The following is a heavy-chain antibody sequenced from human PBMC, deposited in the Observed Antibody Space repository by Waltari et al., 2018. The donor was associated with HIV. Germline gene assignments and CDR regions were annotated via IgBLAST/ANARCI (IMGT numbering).Heavy chain of an antibody. D-gene: IGHD4-17*01. CDR2: IDSSSSVV. CDR1: GFTFSDFT. Sequence: VQLVESGGGVVQPGGSLRLSCAASGFTFSDFTMNWVRQAPGKGLEWVSYIDSSSSVVHYSDSVKGRFTISRDNAKRSLFLQMNSLRAEDTALYYCVRPATVTSDGFDYWGQGTLVTVSS. J-gene: IGHJ4*02. V-gene: IGHV3-48*01. CDR3: VRPATVTSDGFDY.